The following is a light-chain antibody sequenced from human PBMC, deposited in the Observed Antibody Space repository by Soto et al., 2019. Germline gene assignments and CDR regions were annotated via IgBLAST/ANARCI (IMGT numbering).Light chain of an antibody. CDR1: QSVSRSY. Sequence: EIVLTQSPGTLSLYPGEKATLSCKASQSVSRSYLAWYQQKFGQAPRLLIYGAFSRATGIPDRFSGSGSGTDFTLTISRLEPEDFAVYYCQQYASSPLTFCGGTKVEIK. CDR2: GAF. J-gene: IGKJ4*01. V-gene: IGKV3-20*01. CDR3: QQYASSPLT.